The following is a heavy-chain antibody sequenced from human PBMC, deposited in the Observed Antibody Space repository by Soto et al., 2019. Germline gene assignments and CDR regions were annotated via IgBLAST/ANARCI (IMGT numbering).Heavy chain of an antibody. J-gene: IGHJ4*02. D-gene: IGHD5-18*01. Sequence: EVQLVESGGGLVKQGGSLRLSCAASGFTFSDHSMNWVRQAPGKGLEWVSSISTTGRYIYYADSMAGRFTISRDNAKNSLYLQINSLRGEDTAVYYCAAGTDTAMEQGADYWGQGTLDTVSS. V-gene: IGHV3-21*02. CDR1: GFTFSDHS. CDR3: AAGTDTAMEQGADY. CDR2: ISTTGRYI.